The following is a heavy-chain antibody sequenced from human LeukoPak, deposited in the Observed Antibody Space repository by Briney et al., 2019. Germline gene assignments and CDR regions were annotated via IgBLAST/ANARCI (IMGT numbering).Heavy chain of an antibody. J-gene: IGHJ4*02. CDR3: AKESSVAGAGLLDY. Sequence: GGSLRLSCAASGFTFSSYAMSWVRQAPEKGLEWVSSIGGSGGSKWFADSVKGRFTISRDNSENTLYLQMNRLRAEDTALYYCAKESSVAGAGLLDYWGQRTLVTVSS. D-gene: IGHD6-19*01. CDR2: IGGSGGSK. CDR1: GFTFSSYA. V-gene: IGHV3-23*01.